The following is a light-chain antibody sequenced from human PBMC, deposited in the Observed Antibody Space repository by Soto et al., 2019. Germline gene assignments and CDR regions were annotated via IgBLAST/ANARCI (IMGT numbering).Light chain of an antibody. CDR3: TSYAGSNIYV. Sequence: QSVLTQPPSASGSPGQSVTISCTGTSSDVGGYNSVSWYQHHPGKAPKLMIYEVSKRPSGVPDRFSGSKSGYTASLTVSGLQAEDEADYYCTSYAGSNIYVFGTGTKLTVL. J-gene: IGLJ1*01. CDR1: SSDVGGYNS. V-gene: IGLV2-8*01. CDR2: EVS.